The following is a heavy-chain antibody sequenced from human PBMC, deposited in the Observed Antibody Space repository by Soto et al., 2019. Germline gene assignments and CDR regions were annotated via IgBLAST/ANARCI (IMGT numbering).Heavy chain of an antibody. J-gene: IGHJ4*02. CDR1: GFPFSSYS. CDR2: ITYNGDNT. V-gene: IGHV3-23*01. Sequence: GGSLRLACAASGFPFSSYSMTCVRHAPGKGLEWVSVITYNGDNTYYADSVKGLFTISRDNSKDTVHLQMNSLRAEDTAVYYCARYIRGHTVFYFDFWGPGVMVTVSS. CDR3: ARYIRGHTVFYFDF. D-gene: IGHD5-18*01.